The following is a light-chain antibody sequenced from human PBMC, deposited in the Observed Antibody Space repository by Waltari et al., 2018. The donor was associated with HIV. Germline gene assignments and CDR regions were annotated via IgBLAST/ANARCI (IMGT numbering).Light chain of an antibody. CDR1: QSISSW. J-gene: IGKJ1*01. CDR3: QHYNNFPWT. CDR2: KAS. Sequence: IEMTQSPSTLSASVGDSVTITCRASQSISSWLAWYQQKPGKAPKLLINKASTLESGVPLRFSGSASGTEFTLTITSLQPDDFATYYCQHYNNFPWTFGQGTKVEI. V-gene: IGKV1-5*03.